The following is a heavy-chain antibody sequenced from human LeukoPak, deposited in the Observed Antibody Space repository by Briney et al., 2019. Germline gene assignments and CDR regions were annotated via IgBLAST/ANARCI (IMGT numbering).Heavy chain of an antibody. Sequence: GGSLRLSCAGSGFTFSSDGMNWVCQAPGKGREWVSSISPDSTFIPQADSVKGRFTISRDNAKNSLYLQMESLRVEDTAVYYCANFQTVGVKSFEHWGQGTLVTVSS. CDR2: ISPDSTFI. CDR1: GFTFSSDG. V-gene: IGHV3-21*01. CDR3: ANFQTVGVKSFEH. D-gene: IGHD1-26*01. J-gene: IGHJ5*02.